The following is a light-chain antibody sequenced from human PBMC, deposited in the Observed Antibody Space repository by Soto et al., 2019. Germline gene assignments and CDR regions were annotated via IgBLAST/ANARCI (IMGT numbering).Light chain of an antibody. CDR3: HQYGTSPLT. V-gene: IGKV3-20*01. CDR2: GAS. Sequence: EIVLTQSPGTLSLSQGERATLSCRASQSVRGSYLAWYQHKPGQAPRLLLYGASSRATGIPDRFSGSGSGTDFTLTISRLEPQDFAVYYCHQYGTSPLTFGGGTKVDI. J-gene: IGKJ4*01. CDR1: QSVRGSY.